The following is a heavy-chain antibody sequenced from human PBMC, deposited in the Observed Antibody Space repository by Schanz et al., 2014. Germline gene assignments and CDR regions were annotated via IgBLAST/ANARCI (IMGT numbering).Heavy chain of an antibody. D-gene: IGHD2-21*02. CDR3: VRERTNYGGNSYFFDH. CDR2: IKHDGSVK. Sequence: EVQLLESGGGLVQPGGSLRLSCVASGFAFSSFAMTWVRQAPGKGPEWVANIKHDGSVKDYVDSVEGRFTISRDNAKRSLFLQMNSLRVEDTAVYYCVRERTNYGGNSYFFDHWGQGTLVTVSS. CDR1: GFAFSSFA. J-gene: IGHJ4*02. V-gene: IGHV3-7*01.